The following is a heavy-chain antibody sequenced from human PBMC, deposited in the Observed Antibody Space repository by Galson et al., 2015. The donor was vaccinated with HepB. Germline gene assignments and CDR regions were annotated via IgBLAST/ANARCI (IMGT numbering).Heavy chain of an antibody. Sequence: SLRLSCAVSGFRFSDYAIDWVRQAPGKGLEWVASMSYDGSKKNYADSVKGRFTISRDNSKGTLYLQMSSLRPEDTALYYCARGRESSAKTCLGYWGQGTLVTVSS. J-gene: IGHJ4*02. CDR1: GFRFSDYA. D-gene: IGHD3-22*01. CDR2: MSYDGSKK. CDR3: ARGRESSAKTCLGY. V-gene: IGHV3-30*04.